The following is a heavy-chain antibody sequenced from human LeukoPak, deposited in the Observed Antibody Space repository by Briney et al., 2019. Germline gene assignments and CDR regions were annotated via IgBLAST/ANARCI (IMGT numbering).Heavy chain of an antibody. Sequence: PGGSLRLSCAASGFTFSSYAMHWVRQAPGKGLEWVAVISYDGSNKYYADSVKGRFTIPRDNSKNTLYLQMNSLRAEDTAVYYCARDRAGFDYWGQGTLVTVSS. J-gene: IGHJ4*02. CDR1: GFTFSSYA. CDR2: ISYDGSNK. CDR3: ARDRAGFDY. D-gene: IGHD6-19*01. V-gene: IGHV3-30-3*01.